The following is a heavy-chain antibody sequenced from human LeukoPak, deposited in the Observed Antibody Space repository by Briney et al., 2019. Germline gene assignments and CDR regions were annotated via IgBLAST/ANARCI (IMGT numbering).Heavy chain of an antibody. CDR3: ARDPASSGWSDY. CDR2: IYHSGNT. D-gene: IGHD6-19*01. CDR1: DYYINNGYY. Sequence: SETLSLTCRVSDYYINNGYYWGWIRQPPGKGLERIGSIYHSGNTYYNPSLKSRVTISVDTSKNQFSLKLSSVTAADTAVYYCARDPASSGWSDYWGQGTLVTVSS. J-gene: IGHJ4*02. V-gene: IGHV4-38-2*02.